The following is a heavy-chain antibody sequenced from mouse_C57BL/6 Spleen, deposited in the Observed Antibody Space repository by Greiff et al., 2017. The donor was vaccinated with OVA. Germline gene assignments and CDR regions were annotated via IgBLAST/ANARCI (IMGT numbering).Heavy chain of an antibody. CDR1: GYTFTDYN. V-gene: IGHV1-18*01. CDR3: ARSRQLRLQDYAMDY. CDR2: INPNNGGT. Sequence: EVQLQQSGPELVKPGASVKIPCKASGYTFTDYNMDWVKQSHGKSLEWIGDINPNNGGTIYNQKFKGKATLTVDKSSSTAYMELRSLTSEDTAVYYCARSRQLRLQDYAMDYWGQGTSVTVSS. J-gene: IGHJ4*01. D-gene: IGHD3-2*02.